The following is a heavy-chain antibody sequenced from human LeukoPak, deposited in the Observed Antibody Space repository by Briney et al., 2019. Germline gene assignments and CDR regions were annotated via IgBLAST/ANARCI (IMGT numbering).Heavy chain of an antibody. CDR2: INPNNGGT. V-gene: IGHV1-2*02. J-gene: IGHJ6*02. Sequence: ASVKVSCKASGYTFIDYQMHWLRQAPGQGLEWMGWINPNNGGTNYAQKLQGRVTMTRDTSIRTAYMEVSSLRSDDTAVYYCAREWELNTQTDGMDVWGQGTSVTVSS. CDR3: AREWELNTQTDGMDV. D-gene: IGHD1-26*01. CDR1: GYTFIDYQ.